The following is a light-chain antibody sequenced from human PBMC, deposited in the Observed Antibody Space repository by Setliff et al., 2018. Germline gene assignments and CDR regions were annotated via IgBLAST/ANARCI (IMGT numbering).Light chain of an antibody. CDR1: NSDIGAGFG. J-gene: IGLJ1*01. CDR2: GTY. V-gene: IGLV1-40*01. CDR3: QSYGGSVSGYV. Sequence: QSALTQPPSVSGAPGQRVTISCTGSNSDIGAGFGVHWYQQLPGTAPKLLIYGTYNRPSGVPDRFSGSKSGTSASLAITGLQAEDEADYYCQSYGGSVSGYVFGTGTKATVL.